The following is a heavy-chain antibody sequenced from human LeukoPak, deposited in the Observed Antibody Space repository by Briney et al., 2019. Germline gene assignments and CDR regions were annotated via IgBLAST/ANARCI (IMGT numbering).Heavy chain of an antibody. D-gene: IGHD2-8*01. CDR3: ARGRRYCTNGVCSNFDY. Sequence: GASVKVSCKASGYTFTGYYMHWVRQAPGQGLEWMGWMNPNSGNTGYAQKFQGRVTITRNTSISTAYMELSSLRSEDTAVYYCARGRRYCTNGVCSNFDYWGQGTLVTVSS. V-gene: IGHV1-8*03. CDR2: MNPNSGNT. CDR1: GYTFTGYY. J-gene: IGHJ4*02.